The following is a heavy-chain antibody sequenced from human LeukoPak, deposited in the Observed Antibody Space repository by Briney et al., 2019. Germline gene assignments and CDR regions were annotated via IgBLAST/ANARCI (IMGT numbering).Heavy chain of an antibody. D-gene: IGHD6-19*01. CDR2: INHSGST. J-gene: IGHJ4*02. CDR1: GGSFSGYY. V-gene: IGHV4-34*01. Sequence: SETLSLTCAVYGGSFSGYYWSWIRQPPGKGLEWIGEINHSGSTNYNPSLKSRVTISVDTSKNQFSLKLSSVTAADTAVYYCARGPGYSSGWSYYFDYWGQGTLVTVSS. CDR3: ARGPGYSSGWSYYFDY.